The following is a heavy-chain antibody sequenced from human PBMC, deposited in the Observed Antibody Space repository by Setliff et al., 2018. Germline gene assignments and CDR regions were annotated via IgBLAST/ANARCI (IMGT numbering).Heavy chain of an antibody. D-gene: IGHD2-2*02. CDR1: GYAFTGYY. V-gene: IGHV1-2*06. Sequence: ASVKVSCKASGYAFTGYYIHWVRQAPGQGLEWMGRINPNSGGTNYAQKFQGRITITRDTSASTAYMEMSSLRSEDTAVYYCARDREYCSRTSCYIDYWGQGALVTVSS. CDR3: ARDREYCSRTSCYIDY. J-gene: IGHJ4*02. CDR2: INPNSGGT.